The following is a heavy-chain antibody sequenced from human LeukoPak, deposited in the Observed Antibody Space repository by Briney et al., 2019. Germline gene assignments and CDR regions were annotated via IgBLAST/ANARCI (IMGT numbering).Heavy chain of an antibody. V-gene: IGHV4-38-2*01. CDR1: GYSISGGNY. J-gene: IGHJ5*02. CDR3: ARPVVVAATPWFDP. Sequence: SSETLSLTCAVSGYSISGGNYWGWIRRPPGKGLEWIGSIFHSGSTYYNPSLKSRVTISIDTSKNQFSLKLSSVTAADTAVYYCARPVVVAATPWFDPWGQGTLVTVSS. D-gene: IGHD2-15*01. CDR2: IFHSGST.